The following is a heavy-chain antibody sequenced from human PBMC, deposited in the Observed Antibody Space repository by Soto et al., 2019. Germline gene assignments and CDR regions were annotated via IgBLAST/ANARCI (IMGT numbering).Heavy chain of an antibody. D-gene: IGHD2-21*02. CDR3: ARDRSIVVVTAIPKGGAFDI. V-gene: IGHV3-23*01. Sequence: PGGSLRLSCAASGFTFSSYAMSWVRQAPGKGLEWVAAISDGGSNKYYADSVKGRFTISRDNSKNTLYLQMNSLRAEDTAVYYCARDRSIVVVTAIPKGGAFDIWGQGTMVTVSS. J-gene: IGHJ3*02. CDR2: ISDGGSNK. CDR1: GFTFSSYA.